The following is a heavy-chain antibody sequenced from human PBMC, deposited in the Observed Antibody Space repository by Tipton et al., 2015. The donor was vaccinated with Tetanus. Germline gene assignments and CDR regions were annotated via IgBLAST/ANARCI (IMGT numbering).Heavy chain of an antibody. D-gene: IGHD4/OR15-4a*01. CDR3: GRVPVDVGAKGGNIDY. V-gene: IGHV4-39*07. Sequence: TLSLTCTVSGGSISSSSHYWAWIRQPPGKGLEWIVSIYYTGSAYYNPSLKSRVTISIDTSKNQFSLKLSSVTAADTAVYYCGRVPVDVGAKGGNIDYWGQGPQVTVSS. CDR1: GGSISSSSHY. J-gene: IGHJ4*02. CDR2: IYYTGSA.